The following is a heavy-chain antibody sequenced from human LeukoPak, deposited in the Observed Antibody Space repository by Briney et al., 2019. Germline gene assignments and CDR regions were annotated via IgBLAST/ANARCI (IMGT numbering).Heavy chain of an antibody. CDR2: IKQDGSEK. Sequence: GGALRLSCAAPGFTFSSYWMSWVRQAPGKGLERVANIKQDGSEKYYVDSVKGRFTISRDNAKNSLYLQMNRLRAEDTAVYYCAREGTTSIFGVVIVHYYYMDVWGKGTTVTVSS. CDR3: AREGTTSIFGVVIVHYYYMDV. D-gene: IGHD3-3*01. V-gene: IGHV3-7*01. CDR1: GFTFSSYW. J-gene: IGHJ6*03.